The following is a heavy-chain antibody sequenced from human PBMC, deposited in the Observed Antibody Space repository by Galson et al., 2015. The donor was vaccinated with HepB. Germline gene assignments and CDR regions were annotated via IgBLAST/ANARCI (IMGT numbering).Heavy chain of an antibody. V-gene: IGHV3-33*01. CDR3: ARDGCSFDHIVVVTAPPDY. CDR2: IWYDGSNK. J-gene: IGHJ4*02. D-gene: IGHD2-21*02. Sequence: SLRLSCAASGFTFSSYGMHWVRQAPGKGLEWVAVIWYDGSNKYYADSVKGRFTISRDNSKNTLYLQMNSLRAEDTAVYYCARDGCSFDHIVVVTAPPDYWGQGTLVTVSS. CDR1: GFTFSSYG.